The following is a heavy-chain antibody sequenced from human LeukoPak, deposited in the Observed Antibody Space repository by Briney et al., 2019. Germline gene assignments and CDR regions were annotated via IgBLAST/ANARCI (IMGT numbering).Heavy chain of an antibody. CDR2: IRKDSSEL. CDR3: AKDLQQLEAFDS. CDR1: GFTFSDGS. V-gene: IGHV3-21*01. Sequence: GGSLRLSCVASGFTFSDGSLNWVRQAPGKGLEWLSSIRKDSSELFYADSVRARFTISRDNAKNSLYLQMNSLRVGDTAVYYCAKDLQQLEAFDSWGQGTLVTVSS. D-gene: IGHD1-1*01. J-gene: IGHJ4*02.